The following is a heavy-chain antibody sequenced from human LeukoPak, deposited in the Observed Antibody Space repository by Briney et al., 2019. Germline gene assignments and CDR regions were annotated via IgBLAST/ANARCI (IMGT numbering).Heavy chain of an antibody. V-gene: IGHV1-46*01. CDR2: INPSGSST. CDR1: GYTFTSYY. CDR3: ARGRSYYDILTGFYYYYYYMDV. D-gene: IGHD3-9*01. Sequence: ASVKVSCKASGYTFTSYYMHWVRQAPGQGLEWMGLINPSGSSTSYAQKFQGRLSLTRDMSTSTDYMELSSLRSEDTAAYYCARGRSYYDILTGFYYYYYYMDVWGKGTTVTISS. J-gene: IGHJ6*03.